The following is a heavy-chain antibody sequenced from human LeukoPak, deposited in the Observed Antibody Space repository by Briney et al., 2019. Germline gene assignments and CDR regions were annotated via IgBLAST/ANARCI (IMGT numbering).Heavy chain of an antibody. Sequence: GASVKVSCKTSGYTFNTYYMHWVRQAPGQGLEWMGIINPTDGGTRYPQKFQGRVAMTRDMSASTVYMELNSLSSEDTALYYCARGSVVFGLYYFDYWGQGTLVTVSS. V-gene: IGHV1-46*02. J-gene: IGHJ4*02. D-gene: IGHD3-3*01. CDR1: GYTFNTYY. CDR3: ARGSVVFGLYYFDY. CDR2: INPTDGGT.